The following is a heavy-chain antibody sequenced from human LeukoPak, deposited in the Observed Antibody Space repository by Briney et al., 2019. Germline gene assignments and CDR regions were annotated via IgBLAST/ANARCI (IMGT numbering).Heavy chain of an antibody. CDR2: IIPIFGTA. D-gene: IGHD1-26*01. CDR3: ARASGSYFHPHPYYFDY. Sequence: GASVKVSCKASGGTFSSYAISWVRQAPGQGLEWMGGIIPIFGTANYAQKFQGRVTITADESTSTAYMELSSLRSEDTAVYYCARASGSYFHPHPYYFDYWGQGTLVTVSS. CDR1: GGTFSSYA. V-gene: IGHV1-69*13. J-gene: IGHJ4*02.